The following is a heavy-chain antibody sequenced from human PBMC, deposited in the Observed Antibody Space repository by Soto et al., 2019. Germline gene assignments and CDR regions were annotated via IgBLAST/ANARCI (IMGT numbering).Heavy chain of an antibody. V-gene: IGHV1-69*13. CDR3: FVLGS. J-gene: IGHJ5*02. D-gene: IGHD6-6*01. CDR1: GDTFSSYS. CDR2: IIPIFGTA. Sequence: GSSLTVSFTASGDTFSSYSISWVRQAPGQGLEWMGGIIPIFGTANYAQKFQGRVTITADESTSTAYMELSSLRSEDTAVYYCFVLGSWGQGTLVTVSS.